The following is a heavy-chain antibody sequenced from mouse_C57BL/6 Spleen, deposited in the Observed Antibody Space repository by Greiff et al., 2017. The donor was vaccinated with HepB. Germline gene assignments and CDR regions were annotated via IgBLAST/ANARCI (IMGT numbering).Heavy chain of an antibody. V-gene: IGHV1-53*01. CDR2: INPSNGGT. CDR1: GYTFTSYW. D-gene: IGHD1-1*01. CDR3: ARGRAYYYGSSYPDFDY. J-gene: IGHJ2*01. Sequence: QVQLQQPGTELVKPGASVKLSCKASGYTFTSYWMHWVKQRPGQGLEWIGNINPSNGGTNYNEKFKSKATLTVDKSSSTAYMQLSSLTSEDSAVSSCARGRAYYYGSSYPDFDYWGQGTTLTVSS.